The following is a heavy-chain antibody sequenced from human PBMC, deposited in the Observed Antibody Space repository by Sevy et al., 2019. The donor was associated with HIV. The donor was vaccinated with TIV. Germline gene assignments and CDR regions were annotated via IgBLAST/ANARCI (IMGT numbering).Heavy chain of an antibody. V-gene: IGHV3-53*01. CDR1: GFTVSSNY. Sequence: GGSLRLSCAASGFTVSSNYMSWVRQAPGKGLEWVSVIYSGGNTYYADSVKGRLTISSDNSKNTLYLQMNSLRAEDTAVYYCAREVAAAGIDYWGQGTLVTVSS. D-gene: IGHD6-13*01. CDR3: AREVAAAGIDY. CDR2: IYSGGNT. J-gene: IGHJ4*02.